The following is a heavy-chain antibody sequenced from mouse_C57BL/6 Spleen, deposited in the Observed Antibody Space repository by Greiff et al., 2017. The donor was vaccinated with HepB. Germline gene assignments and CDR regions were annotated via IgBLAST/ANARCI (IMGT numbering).Heavy chain of an antibody. Sequence: VQLQQSGAELVRPGASVKLSCKASGYTFTDYYINWVKQRPGQGLEWIARIYPGSGNTYYNEKFKGKATLTAEKSSSTAYMQLSSLTSEDSAVYFCARLGVSYAMDYWGQGTSVTVSS. CDR3: ARLGVSYAMDY. CDR1: GYTFTDYY. CDR2: IYPGSGNT. J-gene: IGHJ4*01. V-gene: IGHV1-76*01.